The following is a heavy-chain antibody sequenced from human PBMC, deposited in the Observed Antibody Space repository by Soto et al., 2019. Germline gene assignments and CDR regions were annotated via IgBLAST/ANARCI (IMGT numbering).Heavy chain of an antibody. CDR1: GDSISSWNW. D-gene: IGHD3-22*01. Sequence: PSETLSPTCTVSGDSISSWNWGNWVRQPPGKGLEWIGEIYHGGSTTYNPSLRSRVTISIDKSKNQFSLRVTSVTAADTAIYYCTRGGSGNYFGAFDIWGQGTKVTVS. J-gene: IGHJ3*02. V-gene: IGHV4-4*02. CDR3: TRGGSGNYFGAFDI. CDR2: IYHGGST.